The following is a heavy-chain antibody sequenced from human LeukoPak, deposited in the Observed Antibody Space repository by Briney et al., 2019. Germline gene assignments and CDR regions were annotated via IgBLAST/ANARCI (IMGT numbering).Heavy chain of an antibody. CDR3: AKGDRARLLHYPFDY. J-gene: IGHJ4*02. D-gene: IGHD2-21*01. CDR2: VSCIGGST. CDR1: GFTFSSYA. V-gene: IGHV3-23*01. Sequence: QPGGSLRLSCAASGFTFSSYAMSWVRQAPGKGLEWVSAVSCIGGSTYYADSVKGRFTISRDNSKNTLYLQMNSLIAEDTAVYYCAKGDRARLLHYPFDYWGQGTLVTLSS.